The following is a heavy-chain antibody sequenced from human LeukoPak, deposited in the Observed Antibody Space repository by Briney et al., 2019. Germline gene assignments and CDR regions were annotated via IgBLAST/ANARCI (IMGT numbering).Heavy chain of an antibody. CDR1: GFTFSSYS. CDR2: ISSSSSYI. Sequence: GGSLRLSCAASGFTFSSYSMNWVRQAPGKGLEWVSSISSSSSYIYYADSVKGRFTISRDNAKNSLYLQMNSLRAEDTAVYYCARGTRGYCSSTSCYFGYWGQGTLVTVSS. J-gene: IGHJ4*02. CDR3: ARGTRGYCSSTSCYFGY. V-gene: IGHV3-21*01. D-gene: IGHD2-2*01.